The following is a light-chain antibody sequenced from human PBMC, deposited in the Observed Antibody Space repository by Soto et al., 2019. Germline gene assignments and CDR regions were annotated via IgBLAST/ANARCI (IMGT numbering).Light chain of an antibody. CDR1: QGVSANN. V-gene: IGKV3-20*01. J-gene: IGKJ3*01. CDR2: GAS. CDR3: HQYGSTPFT. Sequence: EVVLTQSPGTLSLSPGDRATLSCRASQGVSANNLAWYQQKLGQAPRLLIYGASSSATGTPDRFSGNGSGTDFTLTISRLEPEDFAVYYCHQYGSTPFTFGPGTKVDIK.